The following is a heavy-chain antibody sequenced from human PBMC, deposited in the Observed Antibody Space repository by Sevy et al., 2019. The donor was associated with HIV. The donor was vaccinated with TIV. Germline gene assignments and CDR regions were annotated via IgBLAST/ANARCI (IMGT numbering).Heavy chain of an antibody. CDR3: ATHAGIAAAGRVFDY. CDR1: GFTFSDHY. D-gene: IGHD6-13*01. V-gene: IGHV3-72*01. CDR2: ARNKADSYAT. J-gene: IGHJ4*02. Sequence: GGSLRLSCAASGFTFSDHYMEWVRLAPGKGLEWVGRARNKADSYATEYAASVKGSFTISRDDSKNSLYLQMNSLKTADTAVYYCATHAGIAAAGRVFDYWGQGSLVTVSS.